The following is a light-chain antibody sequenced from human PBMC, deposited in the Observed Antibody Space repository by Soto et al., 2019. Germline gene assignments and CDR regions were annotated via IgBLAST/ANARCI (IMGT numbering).Light chain of an antibody. J-gene: IGKJ5*01. V-gene: IGKV1-5*01. CDR1: QSISSW. CDR2: VAS. CDR3: QQYNSFPT. Sequence: DIHMTQSPSTLSASVGDRVTITCRASQSISSWLAWYQQKPGKAPKLLIYVASSLESGVPSRFSGSGSGTEFTLTINSLQPDDFATYYCQQYNSFPTFGQGTRLEIK.